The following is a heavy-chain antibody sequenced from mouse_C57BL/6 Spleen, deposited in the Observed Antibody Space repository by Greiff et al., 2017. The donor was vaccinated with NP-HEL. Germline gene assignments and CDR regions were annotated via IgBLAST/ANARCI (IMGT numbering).Heavy chain of an antibody. J-gene: IGHJ4*01. CDR2: INPYNGGT. D-gene: IGHD4-1*01. Sequence: EVKLVESGPVLVKPGASVKMSCKASGYTFTDYYMNWVKQSHGKSLEWIGVINPYNGGTSYNQKFKGKATLTVDKSSSTAYMELNSLTSEDSAVYYCARRLTGTGAMDYWGQGTSVTVSS. V-gene: IGHV1-19*01. CDR1: GYTFTDYY. CDR3: ARRLTGTGAMDY.